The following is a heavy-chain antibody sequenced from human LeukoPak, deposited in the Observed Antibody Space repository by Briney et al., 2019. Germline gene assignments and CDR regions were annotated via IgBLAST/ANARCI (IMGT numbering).Heavy chain of an antibody. CDR3: ARAHSYGDR. Sequence: GGSLRLSCAASSFTFSAYSLNWVRQAPGKGLEWVSSITSGSSDTYYADSVKGRFAISRDNAKNSLYLQMNSLRAEDTAVYYCARAHSYGDRWGQGTLVTVSS. CDR2: ITSGSSDT. CDR1: SFTFSAYS. V-gene: IGHV3-21*01. J-gene: IGHJ4*02. D-gene: IGHD5-18*01.